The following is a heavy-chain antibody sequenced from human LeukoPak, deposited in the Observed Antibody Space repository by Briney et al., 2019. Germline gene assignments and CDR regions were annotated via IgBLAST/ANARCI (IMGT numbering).Heavy chain of an antibody. J-gene: IGHJ4*02. Sequence: ASVKVSCKASGHTFTSQHIHWVRQAPGQGLEWMGIINPSGGSTSNAQKFQGRVTMTRDMSTSTVYMELSSLRSEDTAVYYCASSEYYYDSSGSPQFDYWGQGTLVTVSS. V-gene: IGHV1-46*01. CDR2: INPSGGST. D-gene: IGHD3-22*01. CDR1: GHTFTSQH. CDR3: ASSEYYYDSSGSPQFDY.